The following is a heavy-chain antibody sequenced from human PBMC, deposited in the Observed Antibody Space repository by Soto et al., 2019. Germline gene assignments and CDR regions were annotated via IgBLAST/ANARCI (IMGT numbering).Heavy chain of an antibody. D-gene: IGHD6-13*01. Sequence: EVQLLESGGGLVQPGGSLRLSCATSGFTFSSYAMSWVRQAPGKGLEWVSAISGSGGSTYYADSVKGRFTISRDNSKNSLDLQMNGLRDEDTAVYYCAKDSDSSRWYGAFDILGQGAMVTVSS. CDR2: ISGSGGST. V-gene: IGHV3-23*01. CDR1: GFTFSSYA. J-gene: IGHJ3*02. CDR3: AKDSDSSRWYGAFDI.